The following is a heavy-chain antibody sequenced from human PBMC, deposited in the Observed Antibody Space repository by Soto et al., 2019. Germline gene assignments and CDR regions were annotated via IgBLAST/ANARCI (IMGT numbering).Heavy chain of an antibody. J-gene: IGHJ4*02. CDR2: INPNSGGT. CDR1: GYTFTGYY. D-gene: IGHD6-13*01. V-gene: IGHV1-2*02. CDR3: ARASSSWYVERQRRTDY. Sequence: ASVKVSCKASGYTFTGYYMHWVRQAPGQGLEWMGWINPNSGGTNYAQKFQGRVTMTRATSISTAYMELSRLRSDDTAVYYCARASSSWYVERQRRTDYWGQGTLVTVSS.